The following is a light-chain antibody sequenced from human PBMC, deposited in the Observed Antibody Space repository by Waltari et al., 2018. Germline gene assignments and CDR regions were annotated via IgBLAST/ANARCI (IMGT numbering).Light chain of an antibody. Sequence: QPHACEAPRLRLYEDKTRPSGVSNRFAGAKSGNTASLTISGLQAEDGADYYCCSYAGSSIWVFGGGTRLTVL. CDR3: CSYAGSSIWV. CDR2: EDK. V-gene: IGLV2-23*01. J-gene: IGLJ3*02.